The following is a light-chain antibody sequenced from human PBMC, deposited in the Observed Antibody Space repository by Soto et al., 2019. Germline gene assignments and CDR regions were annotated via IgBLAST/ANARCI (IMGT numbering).Light chain of an antibody. V-gene: IGKV3-20*01. CDR2: ATS. Sequence: EIVLTQSPGTLSLSPGERVTLSCRGSQSVSNNYLAWYQQKPGQAPRLVIYATSSRATGIPDRFSGSGSGTDFTLTISRLEPEDFAVYYCQQYGDGNSPRYSFGQGTRLDIK. CDR1: QSVSNNY. CDR3: QQYGDGNSPRYS. J-gene: IGKJ2*03.